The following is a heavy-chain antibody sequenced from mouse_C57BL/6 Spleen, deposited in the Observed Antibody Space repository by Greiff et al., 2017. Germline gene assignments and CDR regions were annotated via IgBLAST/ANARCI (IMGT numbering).Heavy chain of an antibody. J-gene: IGHJ2*01. V-gene: IGHV1-52*01. D-gene: IGHD1-1*01. CDR3: SGGGSSLFDY. CDR1: GYTFTSYW. Sequence: QVQLQQPGAELVRPGSSVKLSCKASGYTFTSYWMHWVKQRPIQGLEWIGNIDPSDSETHYNQKFKDKDTLTVDKSSSTAYMPLSSLTSEDSAVXYCSGGGSSLFDYWGQGTTLTVSS. CDR2: IDPSDSET.